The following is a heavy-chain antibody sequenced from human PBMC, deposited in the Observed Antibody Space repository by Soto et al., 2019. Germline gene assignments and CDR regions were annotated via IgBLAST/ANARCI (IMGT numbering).Heavy chain of an antibody. V-gene: IGHV3-21*01. CDR2: ITSSSSAI. CDR3: ARDPNTGTYHFNY. Sequence: EVQLLESGGGLVKPGGSLRLSCAASGFTFSSYTMNWVRQAPGKGLEWVSSITSSSSAIYYADSVRGRFTITRDNAKNSLYLQMNRLRAEDAAVYYCARDPNTGTYHFNYWGQGTLVTVSS. CDR1: GFTFSSYT. D-gene: IGHD1-1*01. J-gene: IGHJ4*02.